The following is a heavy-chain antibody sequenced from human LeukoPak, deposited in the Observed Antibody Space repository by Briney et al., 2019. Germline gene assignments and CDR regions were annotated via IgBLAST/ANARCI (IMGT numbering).Heavy chain of an antibody. V-gene: IGHV4-61*02. J-gene: IGHJ1*01. CDR2: IYTSGST. CDR1: GGSIGSGSYY. CDR3: ARDSSGYYHTGYFQH. D-gene: IGHD3-22*01. Sequence: PSETLSLTCTVSGGSIGSGSYYWSWIRQPAGKGLEWLGRIYTSGSTNYNPSLTSRVTISVDTSKNHFSLKLSSVTAADTAVYYCARDSSGYYHTGYFQHWGQGTLVTVSS.